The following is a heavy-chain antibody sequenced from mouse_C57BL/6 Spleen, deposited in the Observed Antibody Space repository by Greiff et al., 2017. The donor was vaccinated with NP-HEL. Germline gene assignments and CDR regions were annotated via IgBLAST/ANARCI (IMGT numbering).Heavy chain of an antibody. Sequence: EVQLVESGEGLVKPGGSLKLSCAASGFTFSSYAMSWVRQTPEKRLEWVAYISSGGDYIYYADTVKGRFTISRDNARNTLYLQMSSLKSEDTAMYYCTRVFHGSSYVDYWGQGTTLTVSS. D-gene: IGHD1-1*01. CDR3: TRVFHGSSYVDY. CDR1: GFTFSSYA. V-gene: IGHV5-9-1*02. CDR2: ISSGGDYI. J-gene: IGHJ2*01.